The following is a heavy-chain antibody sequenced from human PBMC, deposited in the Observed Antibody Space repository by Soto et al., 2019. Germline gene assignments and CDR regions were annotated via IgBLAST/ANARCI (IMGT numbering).Heavy chain of an antibody. CDR1: GYTFTSYA. D-gene: IGHD2-2*01. Sequence: ASVKVSCKASGYTFTSYAMHWVRQAPGQRLEWMGWINAGNGNTKYSQKFQVRVTITRDTSASTAYMELSSLRSEDTAVYYCARHSLFSTSYYYYGMDVWGQGTTVTVSS. CDR2: INAGNGNT. V-gene: IGHV1-3*01. J-gene: IGHJ6*02. CDR3: ARHSLFSTSYYYYGMDV.